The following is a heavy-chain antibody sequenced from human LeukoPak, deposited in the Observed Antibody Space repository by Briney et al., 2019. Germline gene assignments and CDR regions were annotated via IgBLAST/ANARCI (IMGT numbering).Heavy chain of an antibody. CDR1: RVSISSYY. CDR2: IYHGGSA. Sequence: PSETLSLTCIVSRVSISSYYWSWIRQPPGKGLEWIGYIYHGGSANYNPSLKSRVTISGDTSKNKFFLNLSSVTAADTAMYYCARGRYYYDSSGYPYNWFDPWGQGTLVTVSS. CDR3: ARGRYYYDSSGYPYNWFDP. V-gene: IGHV4-59*01. J-gene: IGHJ5*02. D-gene: IGHD3-22*01.